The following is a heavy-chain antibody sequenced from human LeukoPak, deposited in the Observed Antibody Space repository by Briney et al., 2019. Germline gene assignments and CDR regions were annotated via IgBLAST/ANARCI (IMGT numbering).Heavy chain of an antibody. J-gene: IGHJ4*02. CDR2: INVANGDT. CDR1: GYTFTAHA. D-gene: IGHD3-16*01. Sequence: GASVKFSCKASGYTFTAHAVHWVRQAPGQRLEWMGWINVANGDTGYSQKFQDRVTITRDTSASTGYMEMSSLISEDTAVYYCASKPRGESRPFDYWGQGTLVTVSS. CDR3: ASKPRGESRPFDY. V-gene: IGHV1-3*01.